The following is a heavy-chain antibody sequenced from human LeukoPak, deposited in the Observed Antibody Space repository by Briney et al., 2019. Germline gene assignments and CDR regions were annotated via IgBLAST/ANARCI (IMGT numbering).Heavy chain of an antibody. D-gene: IGHD4-23*01. V-gene: IGHV3-23*01. CDR3: VKAGLNADIILNS. J-gene: IGHJ4*02. Sequence: PGGSLRLSCAASGFTFSIYVVPWVRQAPGKGLEWVSAIYGSGETTYYADSVKGRVTVSRDNSKNTLYLQLNGLRVEDTAVYYCVKAGLNADIILNSWGQGTLVTVSS. CDR2: IYGSGETT. CDR1: GFTFSIYV.